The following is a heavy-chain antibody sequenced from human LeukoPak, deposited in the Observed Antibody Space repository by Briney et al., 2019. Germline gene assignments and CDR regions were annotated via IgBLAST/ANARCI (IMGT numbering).Heavy chain of an antibody. CDR3: ARDIEAQKTSDNWFDP. CDR2: ISAYNGDT. Sequence: GASVKVSCKASGGTFSSYAISWVRQAPGQGLEWMGWISAYNGDTNYAQKLQGRVTMTTDTSTSTAYMELRSLRSDDTAVYYCARDIEAQKTSDNWFDPWGQGTLVTVSS. J-gene: IGHJ5*02. CDR1: GGTFSSYA. V-gene: IGHV1-18*01.